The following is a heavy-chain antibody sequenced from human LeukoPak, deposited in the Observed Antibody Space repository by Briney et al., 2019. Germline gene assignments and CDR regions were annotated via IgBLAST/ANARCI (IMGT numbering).Heavy chain of an antibody. D-gene: IGHD7-27*01. CDR1: GGSISSSSYY. Sequence: SETLSLTCTVSGGSISSSSYYWGWIRQPPGKGLEWIGSIYYSGSTYYNPSLKSRVTMSVDTSKNQFSLKLSSVTAADTAVYYCAREKLGIDYFDYWGQGTLVTVSS. CDR2: IYYSGST. CDR3: AREKLGIDYFDY. V-gene: IGHV4-39*07. J-gene: IGHJ4*02.